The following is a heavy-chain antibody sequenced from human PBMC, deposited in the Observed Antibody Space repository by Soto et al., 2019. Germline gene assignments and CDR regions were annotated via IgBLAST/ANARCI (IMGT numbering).Heavy chain of an antibody. CDR2: ISAYNGNT. CDR3: ARDEDAAMPHFFDY. CDR1: GYTFTSYG. D-gene: IGHD5-18*01. Sequence: ASVKVSCKASGYTFTSYGINWVRQAPGQGLEWMGLISAYNGNTNYAQKLQGRVTMTTDTSTSTAYMELRSLRSDDTAVYYCARDEDAAMPHFFDYWGQGTPVTVSS. J-gene: IGHJ4*02. V-gene: IGHV1-18*04.